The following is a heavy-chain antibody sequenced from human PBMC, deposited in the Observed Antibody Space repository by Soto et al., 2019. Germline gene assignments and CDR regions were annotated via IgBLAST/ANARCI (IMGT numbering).Heavy chain of an antibody. CDR3: ARGIRIAARRRGWFDP. V-gene: IGHV1-2*02. D-gene: IGHD6-6*01. Sequence: ASVKVSCKASGYTFTGYYMHWVRQPPGQGLEWMGWINPNSGGTNYAQKFQGRVTMTRDTSISTAYMELSRLRSDDTAVYYCARGIRIAARRRGWFDPWGQGTLVTVSS. CDR1: GYTFTGYY. CDR2: INPNSGGT. J-gene: IGHJ5*02.